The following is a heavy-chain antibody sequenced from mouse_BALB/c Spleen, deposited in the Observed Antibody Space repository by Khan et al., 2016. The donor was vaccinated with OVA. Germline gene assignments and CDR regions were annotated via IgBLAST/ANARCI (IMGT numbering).Heavy chain of an antibody. CDR1: GFSLTSYG. Sequence: VQLQESGPGLVAPSQSLSITCTVSGFSLTSYGVHWVRQPPGKGLEWLGIILAGGSTTYNSALMSRLSTSTDNSKSQAFLKMNSLQTADKTMYYYARDTTATPYWGQGTLVTVSA. V-gene: IGHV2-9*02. J-gene: IGHJ3*01. CDR2: ILAGGST. D-gene: IGHD1-2*01. CDR3: ARDTTATPY.